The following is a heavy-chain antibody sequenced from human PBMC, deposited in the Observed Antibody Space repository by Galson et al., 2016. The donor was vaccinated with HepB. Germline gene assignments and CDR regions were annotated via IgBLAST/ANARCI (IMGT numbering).Heavy chain of an antibody. Sequence: SVKVSCKATGGTFSTYTISWVRQAPGHGLEWMGRIIPIFGKANYAQKFQGRFTITADKSTSTAYMELSSLRSEDTAMYYCARDLREWLGGLPFDYWGQGTLVTVSS. V-gene: IGHV1-69*08. D-gene: IGHD6-19*01. J-gene: IGHJ4*02. CDR2: IIPIFGKA. CDR1: GGTFSTYT. CDR3: ARDLREWLGGLPFDY.